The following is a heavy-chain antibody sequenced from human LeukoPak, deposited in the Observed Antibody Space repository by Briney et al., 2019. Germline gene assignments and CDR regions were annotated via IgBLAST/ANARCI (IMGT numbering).Heavy chain of an antibody. CDR1: GFSFSTFW. Sequence: PGGSLRLSCAASGFSFSTFWMAWVHQAPGKGLEWVANIKEDESAKHQADSVKGRFTIFRDNAQNSVYLQMSSLRGEDTAVYYCARDVGGSLDYWGQGTLVTVSS. J-gene: IGHJ4*02. CDR3: ARDVGGSLDY. D-gene: IGHD1-26*01. CDR2: IKEDESAK. V-gene: IGHV3-7*01.